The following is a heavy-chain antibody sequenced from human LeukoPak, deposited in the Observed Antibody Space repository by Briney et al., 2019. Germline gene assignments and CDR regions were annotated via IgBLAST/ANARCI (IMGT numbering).Heavy chain of an antibody. J-gene: IGHJ4*02. CDR3: ARLLTPYQLLCIY. CDR1: GYRFSNYW. V-gene: IGHV5-51*01. D-gene: IGHD2-2*01. CDR2: IYPGASET. Sequence: GESLKISCKGSGYRFSNYWIGWVRQMPGKGLEWMGIIYPGASETRYSPSFQGQVTISADKSISTAYLQWSSLKASDTAMYYCARLLTPYQLLCIYWGQGTLVTVSS.